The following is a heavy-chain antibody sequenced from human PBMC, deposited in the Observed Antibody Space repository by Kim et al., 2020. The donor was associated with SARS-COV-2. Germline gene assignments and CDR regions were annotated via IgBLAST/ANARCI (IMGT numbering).Heavy chain of an antibody. D-gene: IGHD6-19*01. Sequence: TKYSQKFQGRVTITRDTSASTAYMELSSLRSEDTAVYYCARDSSGLFDYWGQGTLVTVSS. J-gene: IGHJ4*02. CDR3: ARDSSGLFDY. CDR2: T. V-gene: IGHV1-3*01.